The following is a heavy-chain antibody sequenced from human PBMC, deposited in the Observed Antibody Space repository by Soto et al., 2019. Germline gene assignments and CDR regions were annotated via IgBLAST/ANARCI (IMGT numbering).Heavy chain of an antibody. CDR3: ARGLNQENYYYYGMDV. CDR2: IYSGGST. J-gene: IGHJ6*02. CDR1: GFTVSSNY. D-gene: IGHD3-16*01. V-gene: IGHV3-53*01. Sequence: GGSLRLSCAASGFTVSSNYMSWVRQAPGKGLEWVSVIYSGGSTYYADSVKGRFTISRDNSKNTLYLQMNSLRAEDTAVYYCARGLNQENYYYYGMDVWGQGTTVTVSS.